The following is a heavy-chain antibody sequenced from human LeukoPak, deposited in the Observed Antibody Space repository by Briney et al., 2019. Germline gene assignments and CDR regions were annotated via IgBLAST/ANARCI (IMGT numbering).Heavy chain of an antibody. Sequence: PGGSLRLSCTASGFTFSSYAMSWVRQAPGKGLEWVSAISGSGGSTYYADSVKGRFTISRDNSKNTLYLQMNSLRAEDTAVYYCAKDLRYCSGGSCHWGQGTLVTVSS. CDR3: AKDLRYCSGGSCH. V-gene: IGHV3-23*01. CDR2: ISGSGGST. D-gene: IGHD2-15*01. J-gene: IGHJ4*02. CDR1: GFTFSSYA.